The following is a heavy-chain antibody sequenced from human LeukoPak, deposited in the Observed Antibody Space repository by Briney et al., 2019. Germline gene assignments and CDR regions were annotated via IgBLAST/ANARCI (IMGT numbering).Heavy chain of an antibody. CDR2: IITIFGTA. Sequence: VKVSCKVSVGTFSSYAISGLRQAPGQGRDWMGGIITIFGTANSAQKLQGRATITADDSTSTAYMELSTLRSEDTAVYYCARTDYDSSGAADYWGQGTLVTVSS. CDR3: ARTDYDSSGAADY. J-gene: IGHJ4*02. CDR1: VGTFSSYA. D-gene: IGHD3-22*01. V-gene: IGHV1-69*13.